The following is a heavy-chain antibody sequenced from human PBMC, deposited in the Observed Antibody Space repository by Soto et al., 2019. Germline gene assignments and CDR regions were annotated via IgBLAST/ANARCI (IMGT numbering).Heavy chain of an antibody. Sequence: GGSLRLSCAVSGFTVSTNYMSWVRQAPGKGLEWVSVIYYDDGSTYYADSVKGRFSISRDSSRNTPYLQMNSLRAEDTAVYYCASGQQVILRYYYGLDVWGQGTTVTVSS. J-gene: IGHJ6*02. V-gene: IGHV3-53*01. D-gene: IGHD6-13*01. CDR1: GFTVSTNY. CDR3: ASGQQVILRYYYGLDV. CDR2: IYYDDGST.